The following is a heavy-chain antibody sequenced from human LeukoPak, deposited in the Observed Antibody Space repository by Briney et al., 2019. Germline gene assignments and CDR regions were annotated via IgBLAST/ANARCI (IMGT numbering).Heavy chain of an antibody. CDR2: INPNSGGT. CDR3: VRTYCTTTSCGDLAY. CDR1: GYTFTGYL. Sequence: GASVKVSCKASGYTFTGYLMHWVRQAPGQGLGWMGWINPNSGGTNYAQKFQGRVTMTRDTSISTAYMDLIRLTSDDAAVYYCVRTYCTTTSCGDLAYWGQGTLVTVSS. V-gene: IGHV1-2*02. J-gene: IGHJ4*02. D-gene: IGHD2-8*01.